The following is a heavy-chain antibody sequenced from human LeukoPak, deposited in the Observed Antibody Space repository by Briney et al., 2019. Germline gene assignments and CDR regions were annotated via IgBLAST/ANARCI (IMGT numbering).Heavy chain of an antibody. D-gene: IGHD3-22*01. Sequence: SETLSLTCAVYGGSFSGYYWSWIRQPPGKGLEWIGEINHSGSTNYNPSLKSRVTISVDTSKNQFSLKLSSVTAADTAVYYCARAHPYYFDSSGYRKNFDYWGQGTLVTVSS. CDR1: GGSFSGYY. CDR2: INHSGST. V-gene: IGHV4-34*01. J-gene: IGHJ4*02. CDR3: ARAHPYYFDSSGYRKNFDY.